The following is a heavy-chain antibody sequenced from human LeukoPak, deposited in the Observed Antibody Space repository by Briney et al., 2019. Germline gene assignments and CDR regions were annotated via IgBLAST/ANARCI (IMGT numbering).Heavy chain of an antibody. D-gene: IGHD4-17*01. J-gene: IGHJ4*02. CDR1: GGSISNYY. CDR2: IYYSGST. V-gene: IGHV4-59*01. CDR3: ARAGYGDSDFDY. Sequence: SETLSLTCTVSGGSISNYYWSWIRQPPGKELEWIGYIYYSGSTNYNPSLKSRVTISVDTSKNQFSLKLSSVTAADTAAYYCARAGYGDSDFDYWGQGTLVTVSS.